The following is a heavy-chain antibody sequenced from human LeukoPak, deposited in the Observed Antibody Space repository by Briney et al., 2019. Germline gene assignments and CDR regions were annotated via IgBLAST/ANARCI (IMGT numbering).Heavy chain of an antibody. CDR3: ARVEYSYAPFDY. D-gene: IGHD5-18*01. CDR2: IIPIFGTA. CDR1: GGTFSSYA. J-gene: IGHJ4*02. V-gene: IGHV1-69*13. Sequence: ASVKVSCKASGGTFSSYAISWVRQAPGQGLEWMGGIIPIFGTANYAQKFQGRVTITADESTSTAYMELSSLRSEDTAVYYRARVEYSYAPFDYWGQGTLVTVSS.